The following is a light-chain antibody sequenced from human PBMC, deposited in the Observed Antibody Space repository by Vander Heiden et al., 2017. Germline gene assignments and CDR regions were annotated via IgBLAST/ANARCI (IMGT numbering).Light chain of an antibody. V-gene: IGKV4-1*01. CDR3: QQYYSRFRR. CDR1: QSVLSSSNNKNY. CDR2: WAS. Sequence: DIVMTQSPDSLAVCLGERATINCKSSQSVLSSSNNKNYLAWYQQKPGQPPKLLIYWASTRESGVPDRFSGSGSGTDFTLTISSLQAEDVAVYYCQQYYSRFRRFGQGTKVEFK. J-gene: IGKJ1*01.